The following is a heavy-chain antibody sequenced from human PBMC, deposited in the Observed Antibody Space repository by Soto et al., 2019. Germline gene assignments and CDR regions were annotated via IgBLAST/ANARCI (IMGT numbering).Heavy chain of an antibody. D-gene: IGHD4-17*01. V-gene: IGHV1-69*08. J-gene: IGHJ2*01. CDR2: IIPALGTA. CDR3: ARPDFGDYWYFDL. CDR1: GGTFSSHT. Sequence: QAQLVQSGAEVKKPGSSVKVSCKASGGTFSSHTFSWVRQAPGQGLEWMGRIIPALGTATYAQKFQGRVTITADESATTFYMELNSLRSEDTAVYYCARPDFGDYWYFDLWGRGTLVTVSS.